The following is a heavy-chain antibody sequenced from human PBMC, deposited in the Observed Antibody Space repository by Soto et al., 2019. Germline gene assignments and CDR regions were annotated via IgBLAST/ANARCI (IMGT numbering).Heavy chain of an antibody. J-gene: IGHJ4*02. CDR3: ARVRSTAMVKWGYFDY. CDR1: GYTFTSYG. Sequence: ASVKVSCKASGYTFTSYGIIWVRQAPGQGLEWMGWISAYNGNTNYAQKLQGRVTMTTDTSTSTAYMELRSLRSDDTAVYYCARVRSTAMVKWGYFDYWGQGTLVTVSS. D-gene: IGHD5-18*01. V-gene: IGHV1-18*01. CDR2: ISAYNGNT.